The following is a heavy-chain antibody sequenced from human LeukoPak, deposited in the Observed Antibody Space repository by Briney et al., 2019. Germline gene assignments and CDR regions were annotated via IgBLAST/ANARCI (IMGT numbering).Heavy chain of an antibody. CDR2: IWYDGSNK. Sequence: PGGSLRLSCAASGFTFSSYGMHWVRQAPGKGLEWVAVIWYDGSNKYYADSVKGRFTISRDHSKNTLYLQMNSLRAEDTAVYYCASSTITASLDYWGQATLVTVPS. J-gene: IGHJ4*02. CDR1: GFTFSSYG. V-gene: IGHV3-33*01. D-gene: IGHD5-24*01. CDR3: ASSTITASLDY.